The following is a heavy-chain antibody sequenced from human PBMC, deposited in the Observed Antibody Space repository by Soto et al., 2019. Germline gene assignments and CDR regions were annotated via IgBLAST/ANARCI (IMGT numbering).Heavy chain of an antibody. CDR1: GFTFSSYA. V-gene: IGHV3-30-3*01. D-gene: IGHD3-3*01. CDR3: ARGYDFWSGYYYPYGMDV. J-gene: IGHJ6*02. Sequence: PVGSLRLSCAASGFTFSSYAMHWVRQAPGKGLEWVAVISYDGSNKNHADTVKGRFTISRDNSKNTLYLQMNSLRAEDTAVYYCARGYDFWSGYYYPYGMDVWGQGTTVTFSS. CDR2: ISYDGSNK.